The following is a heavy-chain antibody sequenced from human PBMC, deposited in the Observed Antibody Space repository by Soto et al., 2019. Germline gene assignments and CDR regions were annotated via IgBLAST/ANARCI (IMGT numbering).Heavy chain of an antibody. CDR2: ISSSSSYI. CDR3: VREAGGPNGDKKPRYYYMDV. D-gene: IGHD3-10*01. CDR1: GFTFSSYS. Sequence: GGSLRLSCAASGFTFSSYSMNWVRQAPGKGLEWVSSISSSSSYIYYADSVKGRFTISRDNAKNSLYLQMNSLRAEDTAVYYCVREAGGPNGDKKPRYYYMDVWGKGTTVTVSS. J-gene: IGHJ6*03. V-gene: IGHV3-21*01.